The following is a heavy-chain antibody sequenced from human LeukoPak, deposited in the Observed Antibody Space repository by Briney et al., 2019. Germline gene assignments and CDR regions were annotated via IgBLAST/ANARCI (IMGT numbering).Heavy chain of an antibody. D-gene: IGHD3-22*01. CDR3: ARVPTGMVANYYDSIGHTDDY. V-gene: IGHV4-34*01. CDR2: INHSGST. CDR1: GASFSGYY. J-gene: IGHJ4*02. Sequence: SETLSLTCAVYGASFSGYYWSWIRHPPGKGLEWIGEINHSGSTNYNPSLKIRVTISVDTSKSQFSLKLSSVSAADTAVYYCARVPTGMVANYYDSIGHTDDYWGQGTLVTVSS.